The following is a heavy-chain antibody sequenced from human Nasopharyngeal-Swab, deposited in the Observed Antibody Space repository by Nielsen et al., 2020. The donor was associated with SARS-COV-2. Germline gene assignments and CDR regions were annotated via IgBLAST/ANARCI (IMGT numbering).Heavy chain of an antibody. D-gene: IGHD6-19*01. J-gene: IGHJ4*02. V-gene: IGHV1-46*01. CDR1: GYTFTSYY. CDR3: AKTIAVAGVFDY. Sequence: ASVQVSCKASGYTFTSYYMHWVRQAPGQGLEWMGIINPTGGSTTYAQKFQGRVTMTRDTSTSTVYMELSSLRSEDTAVYYCAKTIAVAGVFDYWGQGTLVTVSS. CDR2: INPTGGST.